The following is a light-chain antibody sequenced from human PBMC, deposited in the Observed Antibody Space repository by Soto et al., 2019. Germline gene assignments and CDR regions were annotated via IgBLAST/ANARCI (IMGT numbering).Light chain of an antibody. Sequence: DIQMTQSPSSLSASVGDRVTITCRASQYIHISLAWYQQKPGKAPKLLIYGASTLESGVPSRFSGSGSGTEFTLTISSLQPDDFATYYCEQYKSYSWTFGQGTKVDIK. CDR2: GAS. V-gene: IGKV1-5*01. CDR1: QYIHIS. CDR3: EQYKSYSWT. J-gene: IGKJ1*01.